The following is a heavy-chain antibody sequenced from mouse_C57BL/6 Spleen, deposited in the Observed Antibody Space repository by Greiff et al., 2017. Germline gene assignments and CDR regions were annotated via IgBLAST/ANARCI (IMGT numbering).Heavy chain of an antibody. J-gene: IGHJ1*03. CDR2: IHPNSGST. Sequence: QVQLQQSGAELVKPGASVKLSCKASGYTFTSYWMHWVKQRPGQGLEWIGMIHPNSGSTNYNEKFKSKATLTVDKSSSTAYMQLSSLTSEDSAVYDCARGYYYYGSRGYFDVWGTGTTVTVSS. V-gene: IGHV1-64*01. D-gene: IGHD1-1*01. CDR1: GYTFTSYW. CDR3: ARGYYYYGSRGYFDV.